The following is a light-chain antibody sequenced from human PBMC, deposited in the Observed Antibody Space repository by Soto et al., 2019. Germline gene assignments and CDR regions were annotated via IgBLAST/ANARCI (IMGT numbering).Light chain of an antibody. CDR3: QQSFGNFTWT. CDR2: WTS. Sequence: TQSPDSLAVSLGARATINCRSSQGVLHNSNSHHFLSWYQQRPGQSPKLLIYWTSLRESGVPERFIGSGSGAEFTLTISSLQAELVAVYYCQQSFGNFTWTFGQGTQVDI. J-gene: IGKJ1*01. V-gene: IGKV4-1*01. CDR1: QGVLHNSNSHHF.